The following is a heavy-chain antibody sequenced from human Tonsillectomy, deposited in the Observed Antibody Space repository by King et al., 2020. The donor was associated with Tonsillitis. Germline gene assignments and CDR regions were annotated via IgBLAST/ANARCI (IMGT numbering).Heavy chain of an antibody. D-gene: IGHD1-26*01. CDR3: ARDRKEWDLLLHYYYMDV. V-gene: IGHV4-4*07. Sequence: QLQESGPGLVKPSETLSLTCTVSGGSISSYYWNWIRQPAGKGLEWIGRIYTSGSTNYNPSLKSRVTMSVDTSKNQCSLRLNSVTAADTAVYYCARDRKEWDLLLHYYYMDVWGKGTTVTVSS. J-gene: IGHJ6*03. CDR1: GGSISSYY. CDR2: IYTSGST.